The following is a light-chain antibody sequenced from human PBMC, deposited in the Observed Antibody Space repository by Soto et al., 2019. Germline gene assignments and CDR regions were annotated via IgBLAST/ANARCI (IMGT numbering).Light chain of an antibody. J-gene: IGKJ1*01. CDR1: QSVSSTY. V-gene: IGKV3-20*01. Sequence: EIVLTQSPGTLSLSPGERATLSCRASQSVSSTYLIWYQQKPGQAPRLLIYGASSRATGVPDRFSGGGSGTDFTLTISRLEPEDFATYYCQQYNSYPWTFGQGTKVEIK. CDR3: QQYNSYPWT. CDR2: GAS.